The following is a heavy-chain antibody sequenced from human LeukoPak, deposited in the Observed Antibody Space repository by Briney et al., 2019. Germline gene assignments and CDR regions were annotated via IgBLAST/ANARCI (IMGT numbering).Heavy chain of an antibody. Sequence: ASVKVSCKASGYTFTSYYMHWVRQAPGQGLEWMGIINPSGGSTSYAQKLQGRVTMTRDTSTSTVYMELSSLRSEDTAVYYCARAQFPRDGETGFSDYWGQGTLVTVSS. CDR1: GYTFTSYY. V-gene: IGHV1-46*01. CDR3: ARAQFPRDGETGFSDY. CDR2: INPSGGST. D-gene: IGHD3-10*01. J-gene: IGHJ4*02.